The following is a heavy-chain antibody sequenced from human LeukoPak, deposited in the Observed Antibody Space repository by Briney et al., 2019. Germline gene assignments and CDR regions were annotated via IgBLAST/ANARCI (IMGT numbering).Heavy chain of an antibody. J-gene: IGHJ4*02. CDR1: GYSFTSYW. D-gene: IGHD1-26*01. V-gene: IGHV5-51*01. CDR3: ARVPSSGSYGGGFDY. CDR2: IYPGDSDT. Sequence: GESLQISCKGSGYSFTSYWISWVRQMPGKGLEWMGIIYPGDSDTRYSPSFQGQVTISADKSISTAYLQWSSLKASDTAMYYCARVPSSGSYGGGFDYWGQGTLVTVSS.